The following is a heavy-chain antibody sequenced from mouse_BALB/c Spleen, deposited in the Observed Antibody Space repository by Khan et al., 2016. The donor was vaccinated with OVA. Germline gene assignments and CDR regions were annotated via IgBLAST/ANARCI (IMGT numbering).Heavy chain of an antibody. V-gene: IGHV5-17*02. J-gene: IGHJ2*01. CDR2: ISGDTSTI. CDR1: GFTFSNYG. Sequence: EVQRVESGGGLVQPGGSRKLSCAASGFTFSNYGMHWVRQAPEKGLEWVAFISGDTSTIYYADTVKGRFTISRDNPKNTLFLQMTSLMSEDTARYYYATSYFYGYYFDYWGPGTTLTVSS. D-gene: IGHD1-1*01. CDR3: ATSYFYGYYFDY.